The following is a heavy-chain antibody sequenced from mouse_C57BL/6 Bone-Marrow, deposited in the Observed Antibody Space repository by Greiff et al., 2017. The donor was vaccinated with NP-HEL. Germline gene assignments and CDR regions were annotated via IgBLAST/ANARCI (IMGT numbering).Heavy chain of an antibody. V-gene: IGHV1-19*01. D-gene: IGHD1-2*01. Sequence: VQLKQSGPVLVKPGASVKMSCKASGYTFTDYYMNWVKQSHGKSLEWIGVINPYNGGTSYNQKFKGKATLTVDKSSSTAYMELNSRTSEDSAVYYCARGTTADFDYWGQGTTLTVSS. CDR3: ARGTTADFDY. J-gene: IGHJ2*01. CDR1: GYTFTDYY. CDR2: INPYNGGT.